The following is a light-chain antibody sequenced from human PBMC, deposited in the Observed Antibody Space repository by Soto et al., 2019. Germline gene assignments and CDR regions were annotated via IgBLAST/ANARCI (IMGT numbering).Light chain of an antibody. CDR1: QDINNY. CDR2: DAS. J-gene: IGKJ4*01. V-gene: IGKV1-33*01. CDR3: PQYDSLPLT. Sequence: DIQMTQSPSSVSASVGGRVTITCQASQDINNYLNWYQQKPGKAPDLLIYDASNLETGVPSRFSGSGSGTDFSFTISSLQPEDIATYYCPQYDSLPLTFGGGTKVEIK.